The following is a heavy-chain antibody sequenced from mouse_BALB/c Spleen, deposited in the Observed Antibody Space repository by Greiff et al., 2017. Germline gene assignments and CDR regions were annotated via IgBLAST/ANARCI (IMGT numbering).Heavy chain of an antibody. J-gene: IGHJ3*01. CDR3: ARDYYGAGNWFAY. CDR1: GYTFSSYW. Sequence: QLQESGAELMKPGASVKISCKATGYTFSSYWIEWVKQRPGHGLEWIGEILPGSGSTNYNEKFKGKATFTAATSSNTAYMQLSSLTSEDSAVYYCARDYYGAGNWFAYWGQGTLVTVSA. D-gene: IGHD2-13*01. V-gene: IGHV1-9*01. CDR2: ILPGSGST.